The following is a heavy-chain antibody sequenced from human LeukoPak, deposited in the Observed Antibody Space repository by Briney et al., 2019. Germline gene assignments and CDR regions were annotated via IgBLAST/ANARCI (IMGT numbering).Heavy chain of an antibody. V-gene: IGHV1-2*06. J-gene: IGHJ3*02. CDR3: ARSTQGYCSSTSCYPYAFDI. CDR2: INPNSGGT. CDR1: GYTFTGYY. Sequence: ASVKVSCKASGYTFTGYYMHWVRQAPGQGLEWMGRINPNSGGTNYAQKFQGRVTMTRDTSNSTAYMELSRLRSDDTAVYYCARSTQGYCSSTSCYPYAFDIWGQGTMVTVSS. D-gene: IGHD2-2*01.